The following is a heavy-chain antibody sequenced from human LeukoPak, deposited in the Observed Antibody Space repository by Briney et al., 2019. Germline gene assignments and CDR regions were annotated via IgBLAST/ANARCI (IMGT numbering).Heavy chain of an antibody. V-gene: IGHV4-4*07. Sequence: SETLSLTCTVSGGSISSYYWSWIRQPAGKGLEWIGRIYTSGSTNYNPSLKSRVTMSVDTSKNQFSLKLSSVTAADTAVYYCTREGVYSPDGSGYHRDAFDIWGHGTLVIVSS. CDR1: GGSISSYY. J-gene: IGHJ3*02. CDR3: TREGVYSPDGSGYHRDAFDI. CDR2: IYTSGST. D-gene: IGHD3-22*01.